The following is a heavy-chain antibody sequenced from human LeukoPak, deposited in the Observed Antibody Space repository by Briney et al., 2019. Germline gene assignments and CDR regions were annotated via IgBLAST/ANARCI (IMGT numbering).Heavy chain of an antibody. J-gene: IGHJ2*01. CDR2: IRQDGGEI. CDR3: ARADLEWYLDL. CDR1: GFMFNAYL. V-gene: IGHV3-7*01. Sequence: GGSLRLSCTGSGFMFNAYLMSWVRKAPGMGLEWVGKIRQDGGEIFYVDSVRGRFTISRDNAKNSLYLQLNSLRVEDTAIYYCARADLEWYLDLWGRGTLVTVSS.